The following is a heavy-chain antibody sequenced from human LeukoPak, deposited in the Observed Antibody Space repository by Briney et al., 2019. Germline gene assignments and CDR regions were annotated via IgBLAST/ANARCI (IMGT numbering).Heavy chain of an antibody. CDR1: GFTFSSYA. Sequence: GGSLRLSCAASGFTFSSYAMSWVRQAPGKGLEWVGFIRSKAYGGTTEYAASVEGRFTISRDDSKSIAYLQMNSLKTEDTAVYYCTSTEYCSSTSCYPINQGLPIDYWGQGTLVTVSS. CDR3: TSTEYCSSTSCYPINQGLPIDY. CDR2: IRSKAYGGTT. D-gene: IGHD2-2*01. V-gene: IGHV3-49*04. J-gene: IGHJ4*02.